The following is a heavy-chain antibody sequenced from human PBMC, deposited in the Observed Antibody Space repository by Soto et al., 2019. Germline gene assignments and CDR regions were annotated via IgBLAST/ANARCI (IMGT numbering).Heavy chain of an antibody. V-gene: IGHV4-30-4*01. CDR2: IYYSGST. CDR1: GGSISSGDYY. D-gene: IGHD2-15*01. Sequence: SETLSLTRTVSGGSISSGDYYWSWIRQPPGKGLEWIGYIYYSGSTYYSPSLKSRVTISVDTSKNQFSLKLSSVTAADTAVYYCARDQSLLYWFDPWGQGTLVTVSS. CDR3: ARDQSLLYWFDP. J-gene: IGHJ5*02.